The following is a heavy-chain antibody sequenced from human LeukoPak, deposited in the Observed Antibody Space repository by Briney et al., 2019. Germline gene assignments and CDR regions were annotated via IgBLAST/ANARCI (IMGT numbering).Heavy chain of an antibody. J-gene: IGHJ4*02. CDR3: ATVPYYYDSSGYYYYFDY. CDR2: FDPEDGET. CDR1: GYTLTELS. V-gene: IGHV1-24*01. Sequence: GASVKVSCKVSGYTLTELSMHWVRQAPGKGLEWMGGFDPEDGETIYAQKFQGRVTMTEDTSTDTAYMELSSLGSEDTAVYYCATVPYYYDSSGYYYYFDYWGQGTLVTVSS. D-gene: IGHD3-22*01.